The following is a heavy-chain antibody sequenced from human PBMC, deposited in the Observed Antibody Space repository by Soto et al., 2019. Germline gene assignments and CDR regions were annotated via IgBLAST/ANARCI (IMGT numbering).Heavy chain of an antibody. D-gene: IGHD2-15*01. V-gene: IGHV1-69*02. CDR1: GGTFSSYT. CDR2: IIPILGIA. Sequence: SVKVSCKASGGTFSSYTISWVRQAPGQGLEWMGRIIPILGIANYAQKFQGRVTITADKSTSTAYMELSSLRSEDTAVYYCARAVVAATLTNSAFDIWGLGTLVTVSS. J-gene: IGHJ3*02. CDR3: ARAVVAATLTNSAFDI.